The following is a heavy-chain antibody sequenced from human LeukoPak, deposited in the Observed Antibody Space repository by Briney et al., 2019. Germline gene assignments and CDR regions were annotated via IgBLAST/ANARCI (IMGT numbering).Heavy chain of an antibody. Sequence: GASVKVSCKASGYTFTGYYMHWVRQAPGQGLEWMGWINPNSGGTNYAQKFQGWVTMTRDTSISTAYMELSRLRSDDTAVYYCATISSGYYGYAFDIWGQGTMVTVSS. V-gene: IGHV1-2*04. J-gene: IGHJ3*02. CDR3: ATISSGYYGYAFDI. CDR2: INPNSGGT. CDR1: GYTFTGYY. D-gene: IGHD3-22*01.